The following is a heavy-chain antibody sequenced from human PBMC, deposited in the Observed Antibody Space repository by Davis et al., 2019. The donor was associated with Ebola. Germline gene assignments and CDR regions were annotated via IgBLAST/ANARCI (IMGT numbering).Heavy chain of an antibody. D-gene: IGHD6-6*01. CDR1: GFTFSTYG. CDR3: AKGGGTSSSDFRRT. V-gene: IGHV3-23*01. Sequence: GESLKISCVASGFTFSTYGMNWVRQAPGKGLERVSGISDSGGSTHYADSVKGRFTISRDNSKNTLYLQMNSLRAEDTAVYYCAKGGGTSSSDFRRTWGQGTLVTVSS. J-gene: IGHJ5*02. CDR2: ISDSGGST.